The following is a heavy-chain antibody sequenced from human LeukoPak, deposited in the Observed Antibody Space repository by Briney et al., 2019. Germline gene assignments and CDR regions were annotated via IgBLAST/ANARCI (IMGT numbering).Heavy chain of an antibody. J-gene: IGHJ4*02. CDR1: NYSISNGYY. Sequence: SETLSLTCTVSNYSISNGYYWGWIRQPPGKGLEWIGSIYESGSTYYNPSLKSRVTISVDKSKNQFSLKLSSVTAADTAVYYCARARRPFFDYWGQGTLVTVSS. CDR2: IYESGST. CDR3: ARARRPFFDY. V-gene: IGHV4-38-2*02.